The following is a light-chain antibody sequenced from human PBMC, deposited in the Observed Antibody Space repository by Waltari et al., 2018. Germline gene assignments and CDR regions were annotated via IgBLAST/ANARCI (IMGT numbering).Light chain of an antibody. J-gene: IGKJ1*01. V-gene: IGKV1-5*03. Sequence: DTQMTQSPATLSAFVGDRVTISCRASRNVSPWLAWHQQKPGKAPKLLIYQTSILESGVPSRFSGSRSGTEFTLTISSLQPEDFATYYCLQYNGEPRTFGQGTKVEV. CDR1: RNVSPW. CDR2: QTS. CDR3: LQYNGEPRT.